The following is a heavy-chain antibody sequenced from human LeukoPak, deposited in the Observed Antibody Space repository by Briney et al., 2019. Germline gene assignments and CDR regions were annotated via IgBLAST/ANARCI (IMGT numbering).Heavy chain of an antibody. J-gene: IGHJ5*02. D-gene: IGHD6-19*01. CDR1: GFTFSSYA. Sequence: GGSLRLSCAASGFTFSSYAMSWVRQAPGKGLEWDSAISGSGGNTYYADSVKGRFTISRDSSKNTLYLQMNSLRAEDTAVYYCVKDRWSSGWNWFDPWGQGTLVTVSS. CDR2: ISGSGGNT. CDR3: VKDRWSSGWNWFDP. V-gene: IGHV3-23*01.